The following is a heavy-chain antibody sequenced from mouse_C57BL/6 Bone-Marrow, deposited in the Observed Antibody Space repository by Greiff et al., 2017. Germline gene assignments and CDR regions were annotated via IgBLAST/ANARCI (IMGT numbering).Heavy chain of an antibody. V-gene: IGHV1-69*01. CDR1: GYTFTSYW. CDR3: ARGTAAVEAWFAY. CDR2: IDPSDSYT. D-gene: IGHD1-1*01. J-gene: IGHJ3*01. Sequence: QVQLKQPGAELVMPGASVKLSCKASGYTFTSYWMHWVKQRPGQGLEWIGEIDPSDSYTNYNQKFKGKSTLTVAKSSSTAYMQLSSLTSEDSAVYYCARGTAAVEAWFAYWGQGTLVTVSA.